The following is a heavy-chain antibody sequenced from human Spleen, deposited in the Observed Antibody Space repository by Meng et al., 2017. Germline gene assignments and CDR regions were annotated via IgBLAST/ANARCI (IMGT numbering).Heavy chain of an antibody. Sequence: GESLKISCAASGFTFSGVHWVRQAPGKGLECVTFICYDGNNDYFADSVKGRFTISRDNSKNTLYLQMNSLRAEDTAVYYCAKEKYYYDSSGYYYVRYFDYWGQGTLVTVSS. CDR1: GFTFSG. V-gene: IGHV3-30*02. J-gene: IGHJ4*02. D-gene: IGHD3-22*01. CDR2: ICYDGNND. CDR3: AKEKYYYDSSGYYYVRYFDY.